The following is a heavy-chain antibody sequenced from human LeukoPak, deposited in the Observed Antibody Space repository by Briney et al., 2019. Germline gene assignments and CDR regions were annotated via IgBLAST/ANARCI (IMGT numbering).Heavy chain of an antibody. CDR3: ARDSTSSWYGGVDY. D-gene: IGHD6-13*01. Sequence: ASVKVSCKASGYTFTGYHMHWVRQAPGQGLEWMGWINPNSGGTDYAQKFHGRVTMTRDTSISTAYMDLSSLRSDDTAIYYCARDSTSSWYGGVDYWGQGTLVIVSS. V-gene: IGHV1-2*02. CDR2: INPNSGGT. J-gene: IGHJ4*02. CDR1: GYTFTGYH.